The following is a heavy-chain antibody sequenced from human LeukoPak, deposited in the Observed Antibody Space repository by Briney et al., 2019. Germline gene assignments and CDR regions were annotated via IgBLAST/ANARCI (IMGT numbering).Heavy chain of an antibody. CDR1: GFTFSSHA. D-gene: IGHD3-9*01. CDR2: ISGSNT. J-gene: IGHJ4*02. V-gene: IGHV3-23*01. Sequence: GGSLRLSCAASGFTFSSHAMSWVRQAPGKGLEWVSTISGSNTYYADSVKGRFTISRDNSKNTLYLQMNSLRAEDTAVYYCAKDRMYDILTGYPDYWGQGTLVTVSS. CDR3: AKDRMYDILTGYPDY.